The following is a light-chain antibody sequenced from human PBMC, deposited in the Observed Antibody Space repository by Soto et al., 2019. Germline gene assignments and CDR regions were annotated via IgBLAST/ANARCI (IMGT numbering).Light chain of an antibody. Sequence: DIQMTQSPSSLSASVGDRVTITCRASQTIRNCINWYQQKPGKAPKLLIYDASSLHSGAPSRFSGSGSGTDFTLTISSQQAEDFAANYSQQSYTTPSTFGQGTLLEIK. CDR2: DAS. CDR1: QTIRNC. CDR3: QQSYTTPST. J-gene: IGKJ5*01. V-gene: IGKV1-39*01.